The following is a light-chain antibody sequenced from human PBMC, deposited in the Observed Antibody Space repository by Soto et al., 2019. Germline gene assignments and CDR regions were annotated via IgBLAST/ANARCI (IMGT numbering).Light chain of an antibody. J-gene: IGKJ4*01. CDR1: QSVRINY. V-gene: IGKV3-20*01. Sequence: IVFTQSPGTLSWSPGEKATLSCTTSQSVRINYLAWYQQKAGQTPMLLIYGATNRAPGIPDRFSGSGSGTDFTLTICRLEPEDFAVYYCKQYGTAPLTFGGGIKVDIK. CDR2: GAT. CDR3: KQYGTAPLT.